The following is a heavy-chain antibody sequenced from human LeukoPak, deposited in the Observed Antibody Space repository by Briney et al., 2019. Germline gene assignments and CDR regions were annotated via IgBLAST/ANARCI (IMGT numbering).Heavy chain of an antibody. CDR3: ARDQSSWFDP. Sequence: SETLSLTCTVSGGSTSSYYWSWIRQSPGKGLECIGYIYYSGSTNYNPSLKSRVTISVDTSKNQFSLKLSSVTAADTAVYYCARDQSSWFDPWGQGTLVTVSS. CDR2: IYYSGST. CDR1: GGSTSSYY. V-gene: IGHV4-59*01. J-gene: IGHJ5*02.